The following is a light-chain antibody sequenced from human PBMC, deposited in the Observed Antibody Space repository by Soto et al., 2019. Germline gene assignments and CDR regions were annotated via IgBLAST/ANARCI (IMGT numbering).Light chain of an antibody. CDR2: GAS. CDR3: QQYNNWPWT. V-gene: IGKV3-15*01. J-gene: IGKJ1*01. Sequence: EIVMTQSPATLSLSPGERATLSCRASQSVSSNLAWYQQKPGQAPRLLIYGASTRATGIPARFSGSRSGTEFTLTISSLQSADFAVYYCQQYNNWPWTFGQGTKVEIK. CDR1: QSVSSN.